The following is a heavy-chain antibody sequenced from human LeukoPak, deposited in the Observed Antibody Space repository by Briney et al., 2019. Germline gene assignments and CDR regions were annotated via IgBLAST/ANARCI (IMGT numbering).Heavy chain of an antibody. Sequence: SETLSLTCTVSGGSISSYYWSWIRQPAGKGLEGIGRIYTSGSTNYNPSLKSRVTMSVDTSKNQFSLKLSSVTAADTAVYYCARHRPICGGDCYAGANYYYYYDMDVWGQGTTVTVSS. CDR2: IYTSGST. CDR1: GGSISSYY. D-gene: IGHD2-21*02. J-gene: IGHJ6*02. CDR3: ARHRPICGGDCYAGANYYYYYDMDV. V-gene: IGHV4-4*07.